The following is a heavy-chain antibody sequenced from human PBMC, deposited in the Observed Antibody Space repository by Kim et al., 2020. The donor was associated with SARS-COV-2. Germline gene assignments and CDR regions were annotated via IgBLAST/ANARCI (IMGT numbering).Heavy chain of an antibody. CDR1: GGSISSSSYY. CDR2: IYYSGST. J-gene: IGHJ4*02. Sequence: SETLSLTCTVSGGSISSSSYYWGWIRQPPGKGLEWIGSIYYSGSTYYNPSLKSRVTISVDTSKNQFSLKLSSVTAADTAVYYCARQRVDFGSPYYGSGSYSVDYWGQGTLVTVSS. CDR3: ARQRVDFGSPYYGSGSYSVDY. V-gene: IGHV4-39*01. D-gene: IGHD3-10*01.